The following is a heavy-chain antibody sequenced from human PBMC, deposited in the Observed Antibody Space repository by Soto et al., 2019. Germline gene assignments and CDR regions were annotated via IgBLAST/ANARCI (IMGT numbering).Heavy chain of an antibody. Sequence: QVQLQQWGAGLLKPSETLSLTCAVYGGSFSGYYWSWIRQPPGKGLEWIGEINHSGSTNYNPSLKSRVTISVDTSKNQFSLKLSSVTAADTAVYYCARLEKEPGETLSLDYWGQGTLFTVSS. V-gene: IGHV4-34*01. J-gene: IGHJ4*02. CDR2: INHSGST. CDR3: ARLEKEPGETLSLDY. CDR1: GGSFSGYY.